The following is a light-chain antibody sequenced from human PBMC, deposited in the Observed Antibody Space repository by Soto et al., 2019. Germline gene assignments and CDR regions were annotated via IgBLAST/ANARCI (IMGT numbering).Light chain of an antibody. V-gene: IGKV1-5*03. CDR2: KAS. Sequence: DIQMTQFPSTLSASVGDRVTITCRASQSISNWLAWYRQKPGKAPKLLIYKASSLESGVPYRFSGSGSGTEFTLTISSLQPDDFATYYCQQYNSYLYTFGQGTKLEIK. J-gene: IGKJ2*01. CDR3: QQYNSYLYT. CDR1: QSISNW.